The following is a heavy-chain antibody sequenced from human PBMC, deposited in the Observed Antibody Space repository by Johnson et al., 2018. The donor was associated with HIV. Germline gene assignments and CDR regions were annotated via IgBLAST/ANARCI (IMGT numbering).Heavy chain of an antibody. CDR1: GFTFSNFA. CDR3: ARVGGGLDAFDI. CDR2: IGTAGDT. V-gene: IGHV3-13*01. Sequence: VQLVESGGGLVQPGGSLRLSCAVSGFTFSNFAMHWVRQAPGKGLEWVSAIGTAGDTYYPGSVKGRFTISRENAKNSLYLQMNSLRAGDTAVYYCARVGGGLDAFDIWGQGTMVTVSS. J-gene: IGHJ3*02. D-gene: IGHD2-15*01.